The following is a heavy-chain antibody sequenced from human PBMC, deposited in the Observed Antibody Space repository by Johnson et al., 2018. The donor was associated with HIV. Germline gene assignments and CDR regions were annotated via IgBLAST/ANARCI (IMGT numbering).Heavy chain of an antibody. Sequence: VQLVESGGGLVHPGGSLRLSCAGSGFTFSSYAMHWVRQAPGKGLEWVSAIGTGGGTYYADSVKGRFTISRDNAKNTLYLQMDNLRVEDTAIYYCARDGESQRLPLGDAFDVWGQGTLVTVSS. J-gene: IGHJ3*01. D-gene: IGHD6-25*01. V-gene: IGHV3/OR16-10*03. CDR1: GFTFSSYA. CDR2: IGTGGGT. CDR3: ARDGESQRLPLGDAFDV.